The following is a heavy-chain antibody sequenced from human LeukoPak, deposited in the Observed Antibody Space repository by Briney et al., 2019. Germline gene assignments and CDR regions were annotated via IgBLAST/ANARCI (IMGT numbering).Heavy chain of an antibody. D-gene: IGHD6-19*01. CDR2: ISSSGTRT. V-gene: IGHV3-23*01. CDR1: GFTFSNYA. Sequence: GGSLRLSCAASGFTFSNYAMNWVRQAPGKGLEWVSSISSSGTRTYYADSVKGRFTISRDDSKNTLYLRMNSLRAEDTAVYYCAKDLERGSGWPSAYWGQGTLVTVSS. J-gene: IGHJ4*02. CDR3: AKDLERGSGWPSAY.